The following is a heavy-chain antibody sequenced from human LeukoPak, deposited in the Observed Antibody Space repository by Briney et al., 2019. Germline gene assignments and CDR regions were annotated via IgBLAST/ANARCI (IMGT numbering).Heavy chain of an antibody. CDR3: ATLDLAWFDP. V-gene: IGHV3-66*01. J-gene: IGHJ5*02. D-gene: IGHD5-12*01. Sequence: PGGSLRLSCAASGFTVSSNYMSWVRQAPGKGLEWVSVIYSGGSTYYADSVRGRFIISRDNSKNTLYLQMNSLRAEDTAVYYCATLDLAWFDPWGQGTLVTVSS. CDR1: GFTVSSNY. CDR2: IYSGGST.